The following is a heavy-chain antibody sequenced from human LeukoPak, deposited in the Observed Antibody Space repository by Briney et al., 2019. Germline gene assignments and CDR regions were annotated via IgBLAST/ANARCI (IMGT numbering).Heavy chain of an antibody. CDR2: ISYDATNR. CDR3: ARAAGIRIVVVPAATPDY. D-gene: IGHD2-2*01. V-gene: IGHV3-30*03. CDR1: GFTFSTYG. J-gene: IGHJ4*02. Sequence: PGGSLRLSCAASGFTFSTYGMHWVRQAPGKGLQGVAVISYDATNRYYADSVKGRFTISRDNAKNSLYLQMNSLRAEDTAVYYCARAAGIRIVVVPAATPDYWGQGTLVTVSS.